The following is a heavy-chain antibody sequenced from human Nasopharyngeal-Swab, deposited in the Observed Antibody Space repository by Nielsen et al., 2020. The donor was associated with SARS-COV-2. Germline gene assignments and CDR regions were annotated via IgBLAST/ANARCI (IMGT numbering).Heavy chain of an antibody. V-gene: IGHV4-30-2*01. CDR1: GGSISSGGYS. D-gene: IGHD3-16*01. J-gene: IGHJ4*02. Sequence: SETLSLTCAVSGGSISSGGYSWSWIRQPPGKGLEWIGYIYHSGSTYYNPPLKSRVTISVDRSKNQFSLKLSSVTAADTAVYYCARAGITYYGYWGQGTLVTVSS. CDR2: IYHSGST. CDR3: ARAGITYYGY.